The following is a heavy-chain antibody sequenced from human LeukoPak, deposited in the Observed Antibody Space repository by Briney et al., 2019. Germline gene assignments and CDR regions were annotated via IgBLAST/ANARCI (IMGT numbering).Heavy chain of an antibody. CDR1: GFTFSSYE. CDR2: ISSSGSTI. D-gene: IGHD6-19*01. V-gene: IGHV3-48*03. J-gene: IGHJ4*02. Sequence: GGSLRLSCAASGFTFSSYEMNWVRQAPGKGLEWVSYISSSGSTIYYADSVKGRFTISRDNAKNSLYLQMNSLRAEDTAVYYCARDPIYSSGWYPFDYWGQGTLVTVSS. CDR3: ARDPIYSSGWYPFDY.